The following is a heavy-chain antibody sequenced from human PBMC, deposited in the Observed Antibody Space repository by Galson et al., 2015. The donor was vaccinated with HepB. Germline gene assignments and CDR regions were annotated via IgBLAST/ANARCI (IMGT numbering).Heavy chain of an antibody. V-gene: IGHV1-3*01. CDR1: GYTFTSYA. CDR2: INAGNGNT. D-gene: IGHD6-19*01. Sequence: SVKVSCKASGYTFTSYAMHWVRQAPGQRLEWMGWINAGNGNTKYSQKIQGRVNITRDTSASTAYMELSSLRSEDTAVYYCARAEQWLGLYFDYWGQGTLVTVSS. CDR3: ARAEQWLGLYFDY. J-gene: IGHJ4*02.